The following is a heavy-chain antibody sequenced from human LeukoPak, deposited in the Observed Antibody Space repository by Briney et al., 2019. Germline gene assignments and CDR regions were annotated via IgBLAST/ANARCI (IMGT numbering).Heavy chain of an antibody. D-gene: IGHD4-17*01. V-gene: IGHV3-64*01. J-gene: IGHJ4*02. CDR1: GFTFSSYA. CDR3: ARGLMTTVTTLFPVPYYFDY. Sequence: GGSLRLSCAASGFTFSSYAMHWVRQAPGKGLEYVSAIGSNGGSTYYANSVKGRFTISRDNSKNTLYLQMGSLRAEDMAVHYCARGLMTTVTTLFPVPYYFDYWGQGTLVTVSS. CDR2: IGSNGGST.